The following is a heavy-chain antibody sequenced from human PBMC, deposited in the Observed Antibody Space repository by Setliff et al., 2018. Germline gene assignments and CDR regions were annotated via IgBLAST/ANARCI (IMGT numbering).Heavy chain of an antibody. Sequence: PGGSLRLSCVDSGFDYAMSWARQGPGKRLEWVAGISGGGDRTYHADSVKGRFTISRDNSRNIVYLQMNSLRAEDTGVYYCARFAKCGGHCWNDYWGQGTRVTVSS. J-gene: IGHJ4*02. D-gene: IGHD2-21*02. CDR1: GFDYA. CDR2: ISGGGDRT. V-gene: IGHV3-23*01. CDR3: ARFAKCGGHCWNDY.